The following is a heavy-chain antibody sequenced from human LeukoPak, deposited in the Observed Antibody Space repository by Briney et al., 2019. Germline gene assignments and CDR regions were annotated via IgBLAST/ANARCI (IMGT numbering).Heavy chain of an antibody. J-gene: IGHJ6*02. Sequence: KSSETLSLTCTVSGGSISSYYWSWIRQPPGKGLEWIGYIYYSGSTNYNPSLKSRVTISVDTSKNQFSLKLSSVTAADTAVYYCARGSTPRYQLLYGDYYYYGMDVWGQGTTVTVSS. V-gene: IGHV4-59*01. CDR3: ARGSTPRYQLLYGDYYYYGMDV. CDR2: IYYSGST. D-gene: IGHD2-2*02. CDR1: GGSISSYY.